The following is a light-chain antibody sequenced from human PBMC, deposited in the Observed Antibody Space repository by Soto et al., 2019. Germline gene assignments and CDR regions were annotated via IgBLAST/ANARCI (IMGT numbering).Light chain of an antibody. V-gene: IGLV2-23*01. CDR2: EGT. Sequence: QSVLTQPASMSGSPGQSITISCTGTNNLVSWYQQHPGKAPKVVLYEGTKRPSGVSNRFSGSNSGSTASLTISGLQAEDEAHYFCCAYVGARSYVFGPGTKVTVL. J-gene: IGLJ1*01. CDR1: NNL. CDR3: CAYVGARSYV.